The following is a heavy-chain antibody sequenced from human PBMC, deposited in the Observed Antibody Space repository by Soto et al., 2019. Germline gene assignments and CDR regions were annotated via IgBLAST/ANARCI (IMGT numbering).Heavy chain of an antibody. CDR1: GYTYTSYD. Sequence: ASVKVSCKASGYTYTSYDINWVRQATGQGLEWMGWMNPNSGNTGYAQKFQGRVTMTRNTSISTAYMELSILRSEDTAVYYCARASGYYDSSGDYGMDVWGQGTTVTVSS. J-gene: IGHJ6*02. CDR3: ARASGYYDSSGDYGMDV. CDR2: MNPNSGNT. D-gene: IGHD3-22*01. V-gene: IGHV1-8*01.